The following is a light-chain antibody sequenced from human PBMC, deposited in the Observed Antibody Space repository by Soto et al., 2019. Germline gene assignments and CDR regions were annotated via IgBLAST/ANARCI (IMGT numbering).Light chain of an antibody. CDR3: QQYDNLPLT. V-gene: IGKV1-5*01. Sequence: DIQMTQSPSTLSASVGDRVIITCRASQSISDYLAWYQQKPGKAPKLLIYDASNLESGVPSTFSGSGSGTEFTLTISSLQPEDIATYYCQQYDNLPLTFGGGTKVDIK. CDR2: DAS. J-gene: IGKJ4*01. CDR1: QSISDY.